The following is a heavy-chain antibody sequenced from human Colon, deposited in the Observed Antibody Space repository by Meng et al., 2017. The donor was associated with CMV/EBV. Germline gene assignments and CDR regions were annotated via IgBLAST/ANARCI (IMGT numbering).Heavy chain of an antibody. CDR3: ARAGCATTGCYRDIDY. J-gene: IGHJ4*02. V-gene: IGHV1-69*05. D-gene: IGHD2-2*02. Sequence: SVKVSCKASGGTFSSYAISWVRQAPGQGLEWMGGIIPIFGTANYAQKFQGRVTITTDESTSTAYMELSSLRSEDTAVYYCARAGCATTGCYRDIDYWGQGTLVTVSS. CDR1: GGTFSSYA. CDR2: IIPIFGTA.